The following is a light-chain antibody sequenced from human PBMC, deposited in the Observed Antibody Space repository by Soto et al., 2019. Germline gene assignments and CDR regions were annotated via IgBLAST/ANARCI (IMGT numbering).Light chain of an antibody. CDR2: KAS. Sequence: DIQMTQSPSTLSASVGDRVTITCRASQSIGSWLAWYQQKPGKAPKLLLYKASSLESGVPSRFGGSGSGTEFILTISSLQPDDFATYYCQQYNTYSSFGHGTKVEI. V-gene: IGKV1-5*03. CDR1: QSIGSW. CDR3: QQYNTYSS. J-gene: IGKJ1*01.